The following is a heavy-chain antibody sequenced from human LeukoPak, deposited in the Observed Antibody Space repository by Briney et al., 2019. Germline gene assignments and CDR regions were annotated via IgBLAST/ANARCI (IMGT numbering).Heavy chain of an antibody. V-gene: IGHV4-4*07. Sequence: SETLSLTCTVSVGSISTYYWSWIRQSAGKGLEWIGRIYTSENSNYNPSLKSRVTMSLDTTKNQISLKLTSVTAADTAVYYCASGGDRGFDYWGQGTLVTVSS. CDR1: VGSISTYY. CDR2: IYTSENS. CDR3: ASGGDRGFDY. D-gene: IGHD2-21*02. J-gene: IGHJ4*02.